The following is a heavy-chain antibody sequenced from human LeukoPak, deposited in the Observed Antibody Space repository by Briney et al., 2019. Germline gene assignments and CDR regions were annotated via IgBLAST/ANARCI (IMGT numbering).Heavy chain of an antibody. D-gene: IGHD4-17*01. CDR3: AKSPCGDYVCFSDY. CDR2: ISGTGGST. J-gene: IGHJ4*02. Sequence: GGSLRLSCAASGFTSSSYAMSWVRQAPGKGLEWVSAISGTGGSTYYADSVKGRFTISRDNSKNTLYLQMNSLRAEDTAVYYCAKSPCGDYVCFSDYWGQGTLVTVSS. V-gene: IGHV3-23*01. CDR1: GFTSSSYA.